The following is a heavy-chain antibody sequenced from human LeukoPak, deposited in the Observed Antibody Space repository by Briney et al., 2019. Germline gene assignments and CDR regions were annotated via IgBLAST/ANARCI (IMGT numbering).Heavy chain of an antibody. Sequence: SETLSLTCTVSGGSIISYYWSWIRQPPGKGLEWIGYIYYSGSTNYNPSLKSRVTISVDTYKNQFSLKLSSVTAADTAVYYCARAVAATGTPDYWGQGTLVTVSS. CDR1: GGSIISYY. J-gene: IGHJ4*02. CDR2: IYYSGST. V-gene: IGHV4-59*01. CDR3: ARAVAATGTPDY. D-gene: IGHD1-26*01.